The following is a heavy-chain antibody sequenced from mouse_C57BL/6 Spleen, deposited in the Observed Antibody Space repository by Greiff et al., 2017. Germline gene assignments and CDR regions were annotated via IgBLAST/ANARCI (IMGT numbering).Heavy chain of an antibody. Sequence: EVKLMESGGGLVKPGGSLKLSCAASGFTFSSYTMSWVRQTPEKRLEWVATISGGGGNTYYPDSVKGRFTISRANAKNTLYLQMSSLRSEDTALYYCASHYYGSSLAWFAYWGQGTLVTVSA. V-gene: IGHV5-9*01. CDR3: ASHYYGSSLAWFAY. D-gene: IGHD1-1*01. CDR2: ISGGGGNT. J-gene: IGHJ3*01. CDR1: GFTFSSYT.